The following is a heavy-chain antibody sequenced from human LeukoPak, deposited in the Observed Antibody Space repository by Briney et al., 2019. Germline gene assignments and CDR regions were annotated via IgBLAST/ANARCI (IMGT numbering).Heavy chain of an antibody. CDR1: GYTFTGYY. Sequence: ASVKVSCRASGYTFTGYYIHWVRQAPGQGLEWMGWINANSGGTNYAQKFQGRVTMTRDTSISTAYMELSRLRSDDTAVYYCAKEVGYCSSTSCSSRYFQHWGQGTLVTVSS. CDR2: INANSGGT. CDR3: AKEVGYCSSTSCSSRYFQH. D-gene: IGHD2-2*01. J-gene: IGHJ1*01. V-gene: IGHV1-2*02.